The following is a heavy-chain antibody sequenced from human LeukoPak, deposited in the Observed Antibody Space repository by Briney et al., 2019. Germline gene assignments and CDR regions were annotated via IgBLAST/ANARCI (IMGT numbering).Heavy chain of an antibody. CDR2: IYPDDSDT. J-gene: IGHJ3*02. CDR3: ARVREGYCSSTSCYLYAFDI. CDR1: GYRFSSYW. D-gene: IGHD2-2*01. Sequence: GAALKISCKGSGYRFSSYWIGWVRQMPGKGLEGMGIIYPDDSDTRYSPSFQGQVTISADKSISTAYLQWSSLKASDTAMYYCARVREGYCSSTSCYLYAFDIWGQGTMVTVSS. V-gene: IGHV5-51*01.